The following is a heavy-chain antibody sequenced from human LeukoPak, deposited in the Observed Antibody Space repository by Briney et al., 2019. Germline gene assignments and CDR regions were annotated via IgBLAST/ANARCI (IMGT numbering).Heavy chain of an antibody. Sequence: GGSLRLSCTASGFIFSDYAMSWFRQAPGKGLEWVGFIRSKADGGATQYAASVKGRFTISRDDSKSLAYLQMNSLKNEDTAMYYCTRDRPIDYWGQGTLVTVSS. J-gene: IGHJ4*02. CDR2: IRSKADGGAT. CDR1: GFIFSDYA. V-gene: IGHV3-49*03. CDR3: TRDRPIDY.